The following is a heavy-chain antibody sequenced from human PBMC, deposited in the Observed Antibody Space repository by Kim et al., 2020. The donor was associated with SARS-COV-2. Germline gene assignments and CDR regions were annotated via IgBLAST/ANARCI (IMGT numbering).Heavy chain of an antibody. Sequence: GGSLRLSCAASGFTFRSQYMHWIRQTPGKGLVWVSRISGDGGSRMDYADSVKGRFTISRDDAKNTLYLQMNSLRVDDTAVYYCTRGMTPTGGDWGQGTQVTVSS. CDR1: GFTFRSQY. CDR2: ISGDGGSR. V-gene: IGHV3-74*01. J-gene: IGHJ1*01. CDR3: TRGMTPTGGD. D-gene: IGHD7-27*01.